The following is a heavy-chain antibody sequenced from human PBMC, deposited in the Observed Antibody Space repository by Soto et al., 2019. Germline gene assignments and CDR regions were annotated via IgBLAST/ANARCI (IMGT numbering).Heavy chain of an antibody. V-gene: IGHV4-59*08. CDR2: IYYSGST. CDR1: GGSISSYY. CDR3: ARHFSSDCSSTSCYAAHFDY. D-gene: IGHD2-2*01. Sequence: SETLSLTCTVSGGSISSYYWSWIRQPPGKGLEWIGYIYYSGSTNYNPSLKSRVTISVDTSKNQFSLKLSSVTAADTAVYYCARHFSSDCSSTSCYAAHFDYWGQGTLVTVSS. J-gene: IGHJ4*02.